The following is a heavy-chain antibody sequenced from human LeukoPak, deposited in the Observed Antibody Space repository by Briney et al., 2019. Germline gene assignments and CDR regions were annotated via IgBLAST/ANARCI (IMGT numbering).Heavy chain of an antibody. CDR1: GYTFTSYD. D-gene: IGHD3-3*01. V-gene: IGHV1-8*01. CDR2: MIPNRGNS. CDR3: ARGLSGTFTILLPSSYYYYYMDV. Sequence: ASVKVSCKASGYTFTSYDINWVRQATGQGLEWMGWMIPNRGNSGYEQKFQGRVTMTRNTSVSTAYMELSSLRSEDTAVYYCARGLSGTFTILLPSSYYYYYMDVWGKGTTVTVSS. J-gene: IGHJ6*03.